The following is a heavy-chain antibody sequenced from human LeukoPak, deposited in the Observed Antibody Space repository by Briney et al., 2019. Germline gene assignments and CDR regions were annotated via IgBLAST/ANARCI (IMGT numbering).Heavy chain of an antibody. J-gene: IGHJ4*02. Sequence: GGSLRLSCAASGFTFSNYAMHWVRQAPGKGLEWVAVISYDGSNKYYADSVKGRFTISRDNSKNTLYLQMDSLRAEDTAVYYCARRAAALKYWGQGTLVTVSS. CDR2: ISYDGSNK. CDR3: ARRAAALKY. CDR1: GFTFSNYA. D-gene: IGHD6-13*01. V-gene: IGHV3-30-3*01.